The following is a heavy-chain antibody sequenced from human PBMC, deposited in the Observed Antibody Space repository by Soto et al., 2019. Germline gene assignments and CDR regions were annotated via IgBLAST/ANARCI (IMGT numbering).Heavy chain of an antibody. Sequence: WVRQARGKGLEWVSYISTGGAIRYYAGSVRGRFTISRDNAKNSLYLQMNSLRAEDTAVYYCARGRRQLVYWGPGNLVTVS. V-gene: IGHV3-11*01. CDR3: ARGRRQLVY. J-gene: IGHJ4*02. D-gene: IGHD6-13*01. CDR2: ISTGGAIR.